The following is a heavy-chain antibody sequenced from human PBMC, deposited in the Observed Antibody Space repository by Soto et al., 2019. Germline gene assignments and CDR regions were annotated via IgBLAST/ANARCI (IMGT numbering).Heavy chain of an antibody. D-gene: IGHD2-2*01. V-gene: IGHV1-46*01. CDR2: INPSGGST. CDR1: GYTFTSYY. CDR3: ARVGCISTSCYARVLPWFDP. Sequence: ASVKVSCKASGYTFTSYYMHWVRQAPGQGLEWMGIINPSGGSTSYAQKFQGRVTMTRDTSTSTVYMELSSLRSEDTAVYYCARVGCISTSCYARVLPWFDPWGQGTLVTVSS. J-gene: IGHJ5*02.